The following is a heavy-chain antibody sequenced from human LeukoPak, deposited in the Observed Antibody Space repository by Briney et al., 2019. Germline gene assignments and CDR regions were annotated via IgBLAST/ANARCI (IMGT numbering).Heavy chain of an antibody. CDR3: AGHSTHQRSSSWYYFDY. Sequence: GGSLRLSCTASGFSFSSYEMNWARQAPGKGLEWVSYISSSGSTIYYADSVKGRFTISRDNAKNSLYLQMNSLRAEDTAVYYCAGHSTHQRSSSWYYFDYWGQGTLVTVSS. J-gene: IGHJ4*02. CDR2: ISSSGSTI. D-gene: IGHD6-13*01. V-gene: IGHV3-48*03. CDR1: GFSFSSYE.